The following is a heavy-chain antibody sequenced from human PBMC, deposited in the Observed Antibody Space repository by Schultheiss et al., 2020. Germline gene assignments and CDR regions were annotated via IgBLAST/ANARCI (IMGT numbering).Heavy chain of an antibody. CDR1: GFTFSSYG. J-gene: IGHJ6*02. CDR2: IWYDGSNK. CDR3: ARTSSHRSLDYYGMDV. Sequence: GESLKISCAASGFTFSSYGMHWVRQAPGKGLEWVAVIWYDGSNKYYADSVKGRFTISRDNSKNTLYLQMNSLRAEDTAVYYCARTSSHRSLDYYGMDVWGQGTTVTVSS. D-gene: IGHD2-2*01. V-gene: IGHV3-33*01.